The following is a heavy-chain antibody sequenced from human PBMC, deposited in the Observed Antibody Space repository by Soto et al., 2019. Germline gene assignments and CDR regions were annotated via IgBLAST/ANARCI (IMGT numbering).Heavy chain of an antibody. CDR2: ISSRSSHI. Sequence: PGGSLRLSCAASGFTFSDYSMNWVRQAPGKGLEWVSSISSRSSHIYYADSVKGRFTTSRDNDKNSLYLQMNSLRAEDTAVYYCARDQSSYGYFDYWGQGTVVTSPQ. CDR3: ARDQSSYGYFDY. D-gene: IGHD5-18*01. CDR1: GFTFSDYS. J-gene: IGHJ4*02. V-gene: IGHV3-21*01.